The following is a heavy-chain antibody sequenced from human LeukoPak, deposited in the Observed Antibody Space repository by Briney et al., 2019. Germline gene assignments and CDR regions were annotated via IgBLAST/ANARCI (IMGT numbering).Heavy chain of an antibody. V-gene: IGHV3-53*01. CDR3: ARRATSERGYSYGLDY. CDR1: GFPISSHY. J-gene: IGHJ4*02. D-gene: IGHD5-18*01. Sequence: PGGSLRLSCTASGFPISSHYISWVRQAPGKGLDWVSVIYRSGGTYFADSLKGRFTISRDNAKNSLYLQMNSLRAEDTAVYYCARRATSERGYSYGLDYWGQGTLVTVSS. CDR2: IYRSGGT.